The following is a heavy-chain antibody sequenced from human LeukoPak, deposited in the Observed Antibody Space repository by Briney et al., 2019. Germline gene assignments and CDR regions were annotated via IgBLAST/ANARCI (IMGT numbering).Heavy chain of an antibody. CDR3: ARDVRGYSYGSIEYYFDY. J-gene: IGHJ4*02. CDR1: GGSISSYY. D-gene: IGHD5-18*01. V-gene: IGHV4-59*01. CDR2: IYYSGST. Sequence: SETLSLTCTVSGGSISSYYWSWIRQPPGKGLEWIGYIYYSGSTNYNPSLKSRVTISVDTSKNQFSLELSSVTAADTAVYYCARDVRGYSYGSIEYYFDYWGQGTLVTVSS.